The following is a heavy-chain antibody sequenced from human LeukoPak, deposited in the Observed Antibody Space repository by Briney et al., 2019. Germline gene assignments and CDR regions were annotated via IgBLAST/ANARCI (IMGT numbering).Heavy chain of an antibody. Sequence: PSETLSLTCTVSGRSISSGSYYWSWIRQPAGKGLEWIGRIYTSGSTNYNPSLKSRVTISVDTSKNQFFLKLSSVTAADTAVYYCATAPEDYDAFDIWGQGTMVPVSS. J-gene: IGHJ3*02. D-gene: IGHD2-15*01. V-gene: IGHV4-61*02. CDR2: IYTSGST. CDR3: ATAPEDYDAFDI. CDR1: GRSISSGSYY.